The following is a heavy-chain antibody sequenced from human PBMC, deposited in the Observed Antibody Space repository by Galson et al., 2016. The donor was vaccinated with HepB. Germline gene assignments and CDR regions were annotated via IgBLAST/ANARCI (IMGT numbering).Heavy chain of an antibody. CDR1: AYTFTDYG. D-gene: IGHD3-10*02. CDR3: ARDVNQFLFDPLGAFDI. V-gene: IGHV1-18*04. Sequence: QSGAEVKEPGASVKISCKASAYTFTDYGFTWVRQAPGQGLEWMGWISTYNGNTYYAQKFQGRGTMTTDTSTSTVYLELRSLRSDDTAVYYCARDVNQFLFDPLGAFDIWGQGTMVTVSS. CDR2: ISTYNGNT. J-gene: IGHJ3*02.